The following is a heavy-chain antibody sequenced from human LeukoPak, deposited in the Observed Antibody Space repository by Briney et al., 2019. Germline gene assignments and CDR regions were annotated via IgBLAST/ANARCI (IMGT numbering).Heavy chain of an antibody. CDR3: ARDGDSSGYPGRDY. V-gene: IGHV1-18*01. Sequence: ASVKVSCKASGYTFTSYGISWVRQAPGQGLEWMGWISAYYGNTNYAQKLQGRVTMTTDTSTSTAYMELRSLRSDDTAVYYCARDGDSSGYPGRDYWGQGTLVTVSS. CDR1: GYTFTSYG. D-gene: IGHD6-19*01. CDR2: ISAYYGNT. J-gene: IGHJ4*02.